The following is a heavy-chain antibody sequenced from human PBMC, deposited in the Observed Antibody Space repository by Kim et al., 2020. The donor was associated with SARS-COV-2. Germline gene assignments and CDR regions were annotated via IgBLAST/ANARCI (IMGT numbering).Heavy chain of an antibody. Sequence: GGSLRLSCAASGFIFSDHYMDWVRQAPGKGLEWIARARNKANGYTTDYAASVKGRFSVSRDDSKNSLYPQMNSLKIEDTSVYYCTRDVLGFAFDIWGQGAMVTVSS. CDR1: GFIFSDHY. CDR2: ARNKANGYTT. CDR3: TRDVLGFAFDI. J-gene: IGHJ3*02. V-gene: IGHV3-72*01.